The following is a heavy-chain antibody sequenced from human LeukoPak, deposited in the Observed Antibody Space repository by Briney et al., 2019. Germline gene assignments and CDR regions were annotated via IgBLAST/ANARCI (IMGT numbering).Heavy chain of an antibody. Sequence: GSVKVSCKASGYTFTSYGISWVRQAPGQGLERMGWISAYNGNTNYAQKLQGRVTMTTDTSTSTAYMELRSLRSDDTAVYYCARDRPYYDILTGYRGLFDYWGQGTLVTVSS. CDR3: ARDRPYYDILTGYRGLFDY. CDR2: ISAYNGNT. D-gene: IGHD3-9*01. CDR1: GYTFTSYG. J-gene: IGHJ4*02. V-gene: IGHV1-18*01.